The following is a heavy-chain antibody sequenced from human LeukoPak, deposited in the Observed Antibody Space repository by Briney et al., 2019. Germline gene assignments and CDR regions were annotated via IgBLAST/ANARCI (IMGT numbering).Heavy chain of an antibody. CDR3: VGGSRITVQPDIYFDY. Sequence: ASVKVSCKASGYSFTAYYIHWVRQAPGQGLEWMGWINPNSGDTNYAQKFQGRVTMTRDTSISTAYMELSRLRSDDTAVFYCVGGSRITVQPDIYFDYWGQGTLVTVSS. J-gene: IGHJ4*02. CDR2: INPNSGDT. CDR1: GYSFTAYY. D-gene: IGHD2-15*01. V-gene: IGHV1-2*02.